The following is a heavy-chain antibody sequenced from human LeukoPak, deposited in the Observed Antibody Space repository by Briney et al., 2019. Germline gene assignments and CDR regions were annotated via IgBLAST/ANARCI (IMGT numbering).Heavy chain of an antibody. Sequence: PGGSLRLSCAASGFTFSSYAMHWVRQAPGKGLEWVAVISYDGSNKYYADSMKGRFTISRDNSKNTLYLQMNSLTTEDTAVYYCAKIGYSNYGSDEDFDYWGQGTLVTVSS. D-gene: IGHD4-11*01. CDR3: AKIGYSNYGSDEDFDY. CDR2: ISYDGSNK. V-gene: IGHV3-30-3*02. J-gene: IGHJ4*02. CDR1: GFTFSSYA.